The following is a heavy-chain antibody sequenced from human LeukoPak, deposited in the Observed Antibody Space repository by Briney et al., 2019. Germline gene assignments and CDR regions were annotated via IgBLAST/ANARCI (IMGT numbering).Heavy chain of an antibody. CDR3: ASLVSSSSGRNAFDI. J-gene: IGHJ3*02. V-gene: IGHV5-51*01. D-gene: IGHD6-6*01. Sequence: GESLKISCKGSGYSFTSYWIGWVRQMPGKGLEWMGIIYPGDSDTRYSPSLQGQVTISADKSISTAYLQWSSLKASDTAMYYCASLVSSSSGRNAFDIWGQGTMVTVSS. CDR1: GYSFTSYW. CDR2: IYPGDSDT.